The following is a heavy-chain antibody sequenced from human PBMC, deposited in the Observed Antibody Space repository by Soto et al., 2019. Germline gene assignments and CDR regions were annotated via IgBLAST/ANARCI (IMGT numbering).Heavy chain of an antibody. V-gene: IGHV1-2*04. CDR3: ARDARGAVAGTFYYYGMDV. CDR2: INPNSGGT. D-gene: IGHD6-19*01. Sequence: ASVKGSCKASGYTFTGYYRHWVRHAPGQGLEWMGWINPNSGGTNYAQKFQGWVTMTRDTSISTAYMELSRLRSDDTAVYYCARDARGAVAGTFYYYGMDVWGQGTTVTVSS. J-gene: IGHJ6*02. CDR1: GYTFTGYY.